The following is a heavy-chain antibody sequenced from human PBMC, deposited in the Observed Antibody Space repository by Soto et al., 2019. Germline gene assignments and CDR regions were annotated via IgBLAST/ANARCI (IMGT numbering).Heavy chain of an antibody. D-gene: IGHD3-9*01. CDR3: AKVRQRFLDILTVATNFDS. CDR1: GFTFNNFA. J-gene: IGHJ4*01. Sequence: EVHLLGSGGDLVKPGGSLRLSCEVSGFTFNNFAMSWVRHRPGKGLEWVSTISSDGDLRHYAESVKGRFTISRDNSKSSLFLQMNSLRAEDTALYFCAKVRQRFLDILTVATNFDSWCHGTLVTVSS. V-gene: IGHV3-23*01. CDR2: ISSDGDLR.